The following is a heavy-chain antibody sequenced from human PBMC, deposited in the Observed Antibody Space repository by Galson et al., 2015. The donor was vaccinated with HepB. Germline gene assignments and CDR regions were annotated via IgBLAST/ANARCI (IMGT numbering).Heavy chain of an antibody. CDR2: ISSSSSYI. CDR1: GFTFSSYS. CDR3: ARDLGGVMNPPFDY. Sequence: SLRLSCAASGFTFSSYSMNWVRQAPGKGLEWVSSISSSSSYIYYADSVKGRFTISRDNAKNLLYLQMNSLRAEDTAVYYCARDLGGVMNPPFDYWGQGTLVTVSS. D-gene: IGHD3-16*01. J-gene: IGHJ4*02. V-gene: IGHV3-21*01.